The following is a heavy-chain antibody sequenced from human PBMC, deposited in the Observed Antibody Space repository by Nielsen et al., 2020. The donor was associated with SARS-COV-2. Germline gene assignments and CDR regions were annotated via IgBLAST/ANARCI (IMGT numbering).Heavy chain of an antibody. CDR3: AKSSAYGYYYYYGMDV. D-gene: IGHD3-10*01. J-gene: IGHJ6*02. CDR1: GFTFSSYG. Sequence: GGSLRLSCAASGFTFSSYGMHWVRQAPGKGPEWVAVISYDGSNKYYADSVKGRFTISRDNSKNTLYLQMNSLRAEDTAVYYCAKSSAYGYYYYYGMDVWGQGTTVTVSS. V-gene: IGHV3-30*18. CDR2: ISYDGSNK.